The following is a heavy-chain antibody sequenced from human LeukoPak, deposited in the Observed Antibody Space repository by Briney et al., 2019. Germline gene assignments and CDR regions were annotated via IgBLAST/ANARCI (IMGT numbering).Heavy chain of an antibody. V-gene: IGHV3-30*18. J-gene: IGHJ4*02. CDR1: GFTFSSYG. CDR2: ISYDGSNK. D-gene: IGHD6-19*01. Sequence: PGGSLRLSCAASGFTFSSYGMHWVRQAPGKGLEWVAVISYDGSNKYYADSVKGRFTISRDNSKNTLYLQMNSLRAEDTAVYYCAKDLGSIAVVDYWGQGTLVTVSS. CDR3: AKDLGSIAVVDY.